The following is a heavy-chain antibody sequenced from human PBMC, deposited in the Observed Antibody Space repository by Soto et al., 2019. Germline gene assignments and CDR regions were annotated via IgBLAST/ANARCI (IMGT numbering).Heavy chain of an antibody. J-gene: IGHJ4*02. CDR1: GYTFTSYG. V-gene: IGHV1-18*01. CDR2: ISAYNGNT. CDR3: ATDLGGSHSAPVDY. Sequence: QVQLVQSGAEVKKPGASVKVSCKASGYTFTSYGISWVRQAPGQGLEWMGWISAYNGNTKYAQKLQGRVTTTTDTTPGTACLELRTLLSDDTAVSSCATDLGGSHSAPVDYWGQGTLVTVSS. D-gene: IGHD1-26*01.